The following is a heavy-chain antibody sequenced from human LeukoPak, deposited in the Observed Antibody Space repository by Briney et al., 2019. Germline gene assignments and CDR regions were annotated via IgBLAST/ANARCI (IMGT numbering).Heavy chain of an antibody. J-gene: IGHJ4*02. CDR3: ARDGEPVAGTFDY. D-gene: IGHD6-19*01. CDR2: IKQDGSEK. Sequence: GGSLRLSCAASGFTFSSYWMSWVRQAQGKGLEWVANIKQDGSEKYYVDSVKGRFTISRDNAKNSLYLQMNSLRAEDTAVYYCARDGEPVAGTFDYWGQGTLVTVSS. CDR1: GFTFSSYW. V-gene: IGHV3-7*01.